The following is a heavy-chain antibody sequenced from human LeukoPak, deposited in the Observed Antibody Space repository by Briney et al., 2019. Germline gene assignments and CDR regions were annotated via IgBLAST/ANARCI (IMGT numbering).Heavy chain of an antibody. CDR2: INTDGSRT. D-gene: IGHD2-2*01. CDR1: GFTFSSYW. CDR3: VRRGLGHCSSNSCSGWFDP. V-gene: IGHV3-74*01. Sequence: PGGSLRLSCAASGFTFSSYWMYWVRQAPGKGLEWVSRINTDGSRTIYADSVKGRFTISRDNAKNTLYLQMNGLRVEDTAIYYCVRRGLGHCSSNSCSGWFDPWGQGTLVTVSS. J-gene: IGHJ5*02.